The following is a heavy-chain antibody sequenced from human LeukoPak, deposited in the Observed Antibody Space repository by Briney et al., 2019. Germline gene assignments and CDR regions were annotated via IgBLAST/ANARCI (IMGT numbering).Heavy chain of an antibody. CDR3: ARNAFDI. J-gene: IGHJ3*02. CDR2: IRYDGANR. Sequence: PGGSLRLSCAASGFTFSSYAMHWVRQAPGKGLEWVSFIRYDGANRYYADSVKGRFTISRDNAKNSLYLQMNSLRAEDTAVYYCARNAFDIWGQGTMVTVTS. CDR1: GFTFSSYA. V-gene: IGHV3-30*04.